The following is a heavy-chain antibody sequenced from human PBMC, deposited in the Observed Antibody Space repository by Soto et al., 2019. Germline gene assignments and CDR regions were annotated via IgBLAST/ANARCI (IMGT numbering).Heavy chain of an antibody. CDR1: GFTFSSYA. Sequence: LRLSCAASGFTFSSYAMHWVRQAPGKGLEWVAVISYDGSNKYYADSVKGRFTISRDNSKNTLYLQMNGLRAEDTAVYYCASLSSINWFDPWGQGTLVTVSS. V-gene: IGHV3-30-3*01. CDR2: ISYDGSNK. CDR3: ASLSSINWFDP. J-gene: IGHJ5*02.